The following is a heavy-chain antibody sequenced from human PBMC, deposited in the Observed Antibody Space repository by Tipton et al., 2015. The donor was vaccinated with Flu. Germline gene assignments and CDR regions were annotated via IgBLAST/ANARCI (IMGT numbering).Heavy chain of an antibody. Sequence: VQLVQSGAEVKKPGESLKISCKVSGYIFTNYWIGWVRQMPGKGLEWMGIIYPGDSDTRYSPSFQGQVTISADKSISAAYLQWSSLRASDTAMYYCARRGYYDSSGYFDYWGQGSLVTVSS. CDR2: IYPGDSDT. CDR3: ARRGYYDSSGYFDY. V-gene: IGHV5-51*03. J-gene: IGHJ4*02. CDR1: GYIFTNYW. D-gene: IGHD3-22*01.